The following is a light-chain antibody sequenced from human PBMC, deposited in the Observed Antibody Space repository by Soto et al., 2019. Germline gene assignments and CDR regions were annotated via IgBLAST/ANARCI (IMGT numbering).Light chain of an antibody. V-gene: IGKV1-33*01. J-gene: IGKJ4*01. CDR2: DAS. CDR3: QQYDNLPLT. Sequence: DLQMTQSPSSLSASVGDRVTITCQASQDISNYLNWYQQKPGKAPKLLIDDASNLQIGVSSRFSGSGSGTDFTFTISSLQPEDIATYYCQQYDNLPLTFGGGTKVEIK. CDR1: QDISNY.